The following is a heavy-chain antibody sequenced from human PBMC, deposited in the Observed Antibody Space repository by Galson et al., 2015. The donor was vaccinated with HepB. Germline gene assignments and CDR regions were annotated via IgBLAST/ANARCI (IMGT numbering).Heavy chain of an antibody. J-gene: IGHJ3*02. Sequence: SVKVSCKASGGTFSSYAISWVRQAPGQGLEWMGGIIPIFGTANYAQKFQGRVTITADKSTSTAYMELSSLRSEDTAVYYCARVPGPQTTVVVIAIGAFDIWGQGTMVTVSS. D-gene: IGHD2-21*01. V-gene: IGHV1-69*06. CDR3: ARVPGPQTTVVVIAIGAFDI. CDR2: IIPIFGTA. CDR1: GGTFSSYA.